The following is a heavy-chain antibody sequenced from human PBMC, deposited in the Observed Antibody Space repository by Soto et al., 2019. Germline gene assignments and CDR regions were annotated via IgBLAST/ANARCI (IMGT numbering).Heavy chain of an antibody. CDR1: GYTFTSYG. D-gene: IGHD6-19*01. CDR3: ARDSPPARYSSGWYVGGGYNYYGMDV. CDR2: ISAYNGNT. J-gene: IGHJ6*02. Sequence: ASVKVSCKASGYTFTSYGISWVRQAPGQGLEWMGWISAYNGNTNYAQKLQGRVTMTTDTSTSTAYMELRSLRSDDTAVYYCARDSPPARYSSGWYVGGGYNYYGMDVWGQGTTVTVSS. V-gene: IGHV1-18*01.